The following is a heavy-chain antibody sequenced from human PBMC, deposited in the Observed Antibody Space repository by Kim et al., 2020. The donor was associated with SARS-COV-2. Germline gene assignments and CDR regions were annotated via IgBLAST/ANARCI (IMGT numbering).Heavy chain of an antibody. CDR3: ARGQTYYYGSGSLYSNWFDP. CDR2: IGTAGDT. D-gene: IGHD3-10*01. CDR1: GFTFSSYD. V-gene: IGHV3-13*04. J-gene: IGHJ5*02. Sequence: GGSLRLSCAASGFTFSSYDMHWVRQATGKGLEWVSAIGTAGDTYYPGSVKGRFTISRENAKNYLYLQMNSLRAGDTAVYYCARGQTYYYGSGSLYSNWFDPWGQGTLVTVSS.